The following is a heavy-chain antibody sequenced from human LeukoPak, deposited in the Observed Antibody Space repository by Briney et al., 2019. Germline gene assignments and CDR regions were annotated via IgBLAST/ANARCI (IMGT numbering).Heavy chain of an antibody. J-gene: IGHJ4*02. Sequence: GGSLRLSCAASGFTFSSYSMNWVRLAPGKGLEWVSYISSSSGTTYYADSVKGRFTISRDNSQNTLYLQMNSLRAEDTAVYYCAKGSRDSRPYYFDYWGQGALVTVSS. CDR3: AKGSRDSRPYYFDY. D-gene: IGHD5-24*01. CDR1: GFTFSSYS. CDR2: ISSSSGTT. V-gene: IGHV3-48*01.